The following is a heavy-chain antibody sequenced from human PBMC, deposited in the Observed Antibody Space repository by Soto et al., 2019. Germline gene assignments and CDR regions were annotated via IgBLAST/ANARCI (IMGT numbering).Heavy chain of an antibody. Sequence: VQLVESGGGVVQPGRSLRLSCAASGFTFSSYGMHWVRQAPGKGLEWVAVIWYDGSNKYYADSVKGRFTISRDNSKNTLYLQMNSLRAEDTAVYYCARDTAIRRSIDYWGQGTLVTVSS. V-gene: IGHV3-33*01. CDR1: GFTFSSYG. CDR3: ARDTAIRRSIDY. J-gene: IGHJ4*02. D-gene: IGHD2-2*02. CDR2: IWYDGSNK.